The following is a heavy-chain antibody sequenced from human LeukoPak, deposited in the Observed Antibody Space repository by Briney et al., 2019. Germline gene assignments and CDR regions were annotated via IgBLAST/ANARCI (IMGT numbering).Heavy chain of an antibody. CDR2: ISGSGGST. V-gene: IGHV3-23*01. J-gene: IGHJ4*02. CDR3: AKDRARIAARPRGIFDY. Sequence: GGSLRLSCAASGFTFSSYAVSWVRQAPGKGLEWVSAISGSGGSTYYADSVKGRFTISRDNSKNTLYLQMNSLRAEDTAVYYCAKDRARIAARPRGIFDYWGQGTLVTVSS. D-gene: IGHD6-6*01. CDR1: GFTFSSYA.